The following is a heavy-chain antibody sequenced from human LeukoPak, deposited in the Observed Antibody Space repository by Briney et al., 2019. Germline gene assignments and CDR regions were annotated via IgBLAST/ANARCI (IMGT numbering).Heavy chain of an antibody. CDR1: GDSISSSNYY. J-gene: IGHJ3*02. CDR3: ARTSQGAFDI. V-gene: IGHV4-39*01. Sequence: PSETLSLTCTVSGDSISSSNYYWGWMRQPQGKGLEWIGGISYSGTTYYNPSLKSRVTISIDTSKNQFSLKLSSVTAADTAVYYCARTSQGAFDIWGQGTMVTVSS. CDR2: ISYSGTT.